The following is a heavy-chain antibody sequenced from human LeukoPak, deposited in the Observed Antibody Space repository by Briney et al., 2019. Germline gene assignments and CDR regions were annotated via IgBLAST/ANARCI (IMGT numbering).Heavy chain of an antibody. Sequence: ASVKDSCKASGYSFSSHDINWVRQATGQGLEWMGLMNPKSGNTDHARKFQGRVTMSRNTSINVAYLDLSGLRSEDTPVYFCVSASLFGELVGYYFDSGGQGTPVTVFS. D-gene: IGHD3-10*02. CDR1: GYSFSSHD. V-gene: IGHV1-8*01. CDR3: VSASLFGELVGYYFDS. J-gene: IGHJ4*02. CDR2: MNPKSGNT.